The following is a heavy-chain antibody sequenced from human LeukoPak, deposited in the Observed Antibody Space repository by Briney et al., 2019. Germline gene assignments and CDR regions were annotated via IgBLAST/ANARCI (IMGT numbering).Heavy chain of an antibody. J-gene: IGHJ6*03. CDR2: ISRSGSTI. CDR1: GGSISRSN. D-gene: IGHD3/OR15-3a*01. Sequence: GTLSLTCAVSGGSISRSNWWSWVRQPPGNGLEWVSYISRSGSTIFYADSVKGRFTISRDNAKNSVSLQMNSLRAEDTAVYFCARPTWTNYMDVWGKGTAVTISS. V-gene: IGHV3-48*03. CDR3: ARPTWTNYMDV.